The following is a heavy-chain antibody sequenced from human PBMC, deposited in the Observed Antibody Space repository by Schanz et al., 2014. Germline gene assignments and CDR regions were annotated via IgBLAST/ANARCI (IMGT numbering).Heavy chain of an antibody. CDR2: ITGASDHI. CDR1: GFIFGSSV. J-gene: IGHJ4*02. D-gene: IGHD4-4*01. V-gene: IGHV3-23*01. Sequence: EVQLLESGGGLIQPGGSLRLSCAASGFIFGSSVMAWVRQAPGKGLEWVSGITGASDHIDYAESVKGRFTISRDNSKNTLYLQMDRLRAEDTAVYFCAKKVPDYNPFDSWGQGTLVTVSS. CDR3: AKKVPDYNPFDS.